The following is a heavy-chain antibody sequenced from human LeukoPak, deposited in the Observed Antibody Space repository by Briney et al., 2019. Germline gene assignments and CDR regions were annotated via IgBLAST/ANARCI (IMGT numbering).Heavy chain of an antibody. CDR2: ISSSGSTI. J-gene: IGHJ4*02. V-gene: IGHV3-11*04. CDR1: GFTFSDYY. D-gene: IGHD3-10*01. Sequence: GSLRLSCAASGFTFSDYYMSWIRQAPGKGLEWVSYISSSGSTIYYADSVKGRFTISRDNAKNSLYLQMNSLRAEDTAVYYCASNLYSGSYCYWGQGTLVTVSS. CDR3: ASNLYSGSYCY.